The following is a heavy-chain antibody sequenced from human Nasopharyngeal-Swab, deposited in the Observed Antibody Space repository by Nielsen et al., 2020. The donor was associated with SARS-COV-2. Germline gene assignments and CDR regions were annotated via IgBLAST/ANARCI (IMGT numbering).Heavy chain of an antibody. J-gene: IGHJ5*02. Sequence: WIRQCPGKGLEWIGYIYYSGSTNYNPSLKSRVTISVDTSKNQFSLKLSSVTAADTAVYYCARDNSKWEPRFWFDPWGQGTLVTVSS. CDR3: ARDNSKWEPRFWFDP. D-gene: IGHD1-26*01. V-gene: IGHV4-59*01. CDR2: IYYSGST.